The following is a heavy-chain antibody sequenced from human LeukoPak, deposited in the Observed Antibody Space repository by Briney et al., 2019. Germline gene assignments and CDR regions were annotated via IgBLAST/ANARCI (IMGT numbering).Heavy chain of an antibody. CDR1: GFAFSSYN. V-gene: IGHV3-21*06. CDR3: ARAGTCSSTSCDGGIEY. J-gene: IGHJ4*02. Sequence: GGSLRLSCAASGFAFSSYNMKWVRQAPGKGLEWVSFISTTSTYIYYANSVKGRFTVSRDNSKNLLYLQMDSLRVEDTAVYYCARAGTCSSTSCDGGIEYWGQGTLVTVSS. D-gene: IGHD2-2*01. CDR2: ISTTSTYI.